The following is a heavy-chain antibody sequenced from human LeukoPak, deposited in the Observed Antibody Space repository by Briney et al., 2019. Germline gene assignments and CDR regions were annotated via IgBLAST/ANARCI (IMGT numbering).Heavy chain of an antibody. V-gene: IGHV4-59*01. CDR3: ARGRGLRFPFDY. J-gene: IGHJ4*02. D-gene: IGHD5-12*01. CDR1: GGSISSYY. CDR2: IYYSGST. Sequence: PSETLSLTCTVSGGSISSYYWSWIRQPPGKGLEWIGYIYYSGSTNYNPSLKSRVTISVDTSKNQFSLKLSSVTAADTAVYYRARGRGLRFPFDYWGQGTLVTVSS.